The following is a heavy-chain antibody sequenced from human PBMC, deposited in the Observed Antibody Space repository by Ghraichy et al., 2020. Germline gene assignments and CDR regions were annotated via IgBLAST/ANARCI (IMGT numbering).Heavy chain of an antibody. Sequence: GGSLRLSCAASGFTFSSYGMHWVRQAPGKGLEWVAVISYDGSNKYYADSVKGRFTISRDNSKNTLYLQMNSLRAEDTAVYYCAKDQGRHLDGMDVWGQGTTVTVSS. J-gene: IGHJ6*02. CDR3: AKDQGRHLDGMDV. CDR2: ISYDGSNK. CDR1: GFTFSSYG. D-gene: IGHD1-26*01. V-gene: IGHV3-30*18.